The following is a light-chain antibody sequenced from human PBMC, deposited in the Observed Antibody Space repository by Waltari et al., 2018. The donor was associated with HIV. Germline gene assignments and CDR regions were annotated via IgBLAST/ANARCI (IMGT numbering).Light chain of an antibody. V-gene: IGKV3-15*01. CDR3: QQYNEWPRT. Sequence: EIVMTQSPATLSVSPGERATLSCRASQSVSNNLAWYQQKPGQAPRLLIYGPSTRATGTLARFSASGSGTEFTLTISSLQSEDFAIYYCQQYNEWPRTFGQGTKVEIK. CDR2: GPS. CDR1: QSVSNN. J-gene: IGKJ1*01.